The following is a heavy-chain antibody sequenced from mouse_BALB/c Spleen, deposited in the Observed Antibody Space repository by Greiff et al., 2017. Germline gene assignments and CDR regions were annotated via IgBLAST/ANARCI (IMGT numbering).Heavy chain of an antibody. D-gene: IGHD2-1*01. CDR1: GFTFSSYT. CDR2: ISSGGSYT. Sequence: DVKLVESGGGLVKPGGSLKLSCAASGFTFSSYTMSWVRQTPEKRLEWVATISSGGSYTYYPDSVKGRFTISRDNAKNTLYLQMSSLKSEDTAMYYCTRVGNHRYFDVWGAGTTVTVSS. CDR3: TRVGNHRYFDV. V-gene: IGHV5-6-4*01. J-gene: IGHJ1*01.